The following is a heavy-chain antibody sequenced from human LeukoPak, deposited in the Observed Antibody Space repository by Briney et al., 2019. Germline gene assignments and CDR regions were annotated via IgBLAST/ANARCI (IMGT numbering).Heavy chain of an antibody. V-gene: IGHV4-39*01. CDR2: IHYSGNT. CDR1: GGSVSSGSYY. CDR3: ARLGAGPTYYDFWSGYSSFYFDY. D-gene: IGHD3-3*01. J-gene: IGHJ4*02. Sequence: SETLSLTCTVSGGSVSSGSYYWSWIRQPPGKGLDWIGGIHYSGNTYYNPSLKSRVTISVDTSKNQFSLKLSSVTAADTAVYYCARLGAGPTYYDFWSGYSSFYFDYWGQGTLVTVSS.